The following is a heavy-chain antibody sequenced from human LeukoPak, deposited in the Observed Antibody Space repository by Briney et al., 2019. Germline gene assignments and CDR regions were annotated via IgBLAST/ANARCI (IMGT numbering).Heavy chain of an antibody. J-gene: IGHJ6*03. CDR1: GFTFSSYA. CDR2: ISGSGGST. Sequence: GGSLRLSCAASGFTFSSYAMSWVRQAPGKGLEWVSGISGSGGSTYYADFVKGRFTISRDNSKNTLYLQINSLRAEDTAVYYCAKEGTVLILDYYMDVWGKGTTVTVSS. CDR3: AKEGTVLILDYYMDV. V-gene: IGHV3-23*01. D-gene: IGHD3/OR15-3a*01.